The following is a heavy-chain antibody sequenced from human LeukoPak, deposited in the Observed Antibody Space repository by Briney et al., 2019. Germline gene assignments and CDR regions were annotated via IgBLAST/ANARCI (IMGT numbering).Heavy chain of an antibody. CDR3: ARVPPGYCSGGSCYSPGAFDI. J-gene: IGHJ3*02. CDR1: GGTFSSYA. V-gene: IGHV1-69*05. CDR2: IIPIFGTA. Sequence: ASVKVSCKASGGTFSSYAISWVRQAPGQGLEWMGGIIPIFGTANYAQKFQGRVTMTRNTSISTAYMELSSLRSEDTAVYYCARVPPGYCSGGSCYSPGAFDIWGQGTMVTVSS. D-gene: IGHD2-15*01.